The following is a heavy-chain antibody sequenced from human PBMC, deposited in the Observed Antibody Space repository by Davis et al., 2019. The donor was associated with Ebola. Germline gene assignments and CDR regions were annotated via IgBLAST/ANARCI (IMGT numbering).Heavy chain of an antibody. CDR3: ARDRYYDSSGYYYAENAFDI. CDR2: ISANNGKT. V-gene: IGHV1-18*01. D-gene: IGHD3-22*01. CDR1: GYTFTSHG. Sequence: ASVKVSCKASGYTFTSHGISWVRQAPGQGLEWMGWISANNGKTNYAQKLQGRVTMTTDTSTSTAYMELRSLRSDDTAVYYCARDRYYDSSGYYYAENAFDIWGQGTMVTVSS. J-gene: IGHJ3*02.